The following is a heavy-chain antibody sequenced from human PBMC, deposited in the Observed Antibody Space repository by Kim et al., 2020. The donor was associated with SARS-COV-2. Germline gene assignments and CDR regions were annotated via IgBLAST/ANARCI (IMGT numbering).Heavy chain of an antibody. J-gene: IGHJ6*02. CDR3: TTDRITMIVVAPPNHYYYGMDV. D-gene: IGHD3-22*01. V-gene: IGHV3-15*01. CDR2: IKSKTDGGTT. CDR1: GFTFSNAW. Sequence: GGSLRLSCAASGFTFSNAWMSWVRQAPGKGLEWVGRIKSKTDGGTTDYAAPVKGRFTISRDDSKNTLYLQMNSLKTEDTAVYYCTTDRITMIVVAPPNHYYYGMDVWGQGTTVTVSS.